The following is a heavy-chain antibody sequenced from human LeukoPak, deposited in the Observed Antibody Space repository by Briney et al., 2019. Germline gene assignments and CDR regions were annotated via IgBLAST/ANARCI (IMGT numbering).Heavy chain of an antibody. CDR1: GFTFSSYA. Sequence: GGSLRLSCAASGFTFSSYAMSWVRQAPGKGLEWVSDISGSGGSTYYADSVKGRFTISRDNSKNTLYLQMSSLRAEDTAVYYCARRAGGYSHPYDYWGQGVLVTVSS. J-gene: IGHJ4*02. CDR3: ARRAGGYSHPYDY. CDR2: ISGSGGST. D-gene: IGHD4-23*01. V-gene: IGHV3-23*01.